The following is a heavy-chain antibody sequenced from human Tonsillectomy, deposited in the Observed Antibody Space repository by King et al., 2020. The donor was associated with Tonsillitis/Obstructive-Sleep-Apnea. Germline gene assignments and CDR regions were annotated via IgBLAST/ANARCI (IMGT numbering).Heavy chain of an antibody. Sequence: VQLVESGGGVVQPGRSLRLSCAASGFTFSSYAMHWVRQAPGKELEWVAVISYDGSNKYYADSVKGRFTISRDNSKNTLYLQMNSLRAEDTAVYYCARGTYDFWSGYYPTDYFDYWGQGTLVTVSS. CDR3: ARGTYDFWSGYYPTDYFDY. J-gene: IGHJ4*02. V-gene: IGHV3-30*04. CDR1: GFTFSSYA. CDR2: ISYDGSNK. D-gene: IGHD3-3*01.